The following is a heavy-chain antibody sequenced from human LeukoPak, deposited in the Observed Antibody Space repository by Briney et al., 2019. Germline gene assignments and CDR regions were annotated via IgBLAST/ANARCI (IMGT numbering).Heavy chain of an antibody. V-gene: IGHV3-30-3*01. D-gene: IGHD6-19*01. Sequence: PGGSLRLSCAASGFTFSSYAMHWVRQAPGKGLEWVAVISYDGSNKYYADSVKGRFTISRDNSKNTLYLQMNSLRAEDTAVFYCAKDNIAVAGTYYWGQGTLVTVSS. CDR1: GFTFSSYA. CDR3: AKDNIAVAGTYY. CDR2: ISYDGSNK. J-gene: IGHJ4*02.